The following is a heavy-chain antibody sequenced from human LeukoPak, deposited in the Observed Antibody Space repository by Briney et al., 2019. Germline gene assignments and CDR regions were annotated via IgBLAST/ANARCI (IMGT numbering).Heavy chain of an antibody. CDR2: IRSDGSNK. CDR3: AKPRAVGVNAFFDY. CDR1: GFTFSSHG. Sequence: GGSLRLSCAASGFTFSSHGIHWVRQAPGKGLEWVAFIRSDGSNKFYADSVKGRFTISRDNSKNTLYLQINSLRAEDTAVYYCAKPRAVGVNAFFDYWGQGTLVTVSS. V-gene: IGHV3-30*02. J-gene: IGHJ4*02.